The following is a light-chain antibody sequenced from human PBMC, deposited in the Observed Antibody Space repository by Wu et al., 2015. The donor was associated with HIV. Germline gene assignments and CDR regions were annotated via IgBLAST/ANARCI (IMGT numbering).Light chain of an antibody. V-gene: IGKV3-20*01. Sequence: EIVLTQSPGTLSLSPGERATLSCRVSQTVSSSYLAWYQQKPGQAPRLLVYGASSRATGIPDRFSGSGSGTDFTLTISRLEPEDFARYYCLQYGSSPHSFGQGTKAGDQT. CDR1: QTVSSSY. CDR3: LQYGSSPHS. J-gene: IGKJ2*03. CDR2: GAS.